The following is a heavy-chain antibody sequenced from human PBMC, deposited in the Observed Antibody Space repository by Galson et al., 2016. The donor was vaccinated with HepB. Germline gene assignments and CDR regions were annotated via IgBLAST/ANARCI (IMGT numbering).Heavy chain of an antibody. Sequence: CAISGDSVSSNSAGWNWIRQSPSRGLEWLGRTYYRSKWYNDYAVSVKSRITISPDTSKNQFSLQLNSVTPEDTAVYYCSRVEHRAAYYHYGMDVWGPGTTVTVSS. D-gene: IGHD6-25*01. V-gene: IGHV6-1*01. CDR1: GDSVSSNSAG. J-gene: IGHJ6*02. CDR2: TYYRSKWYN. CDR3: SRVEHRAAYYHYGMDV.